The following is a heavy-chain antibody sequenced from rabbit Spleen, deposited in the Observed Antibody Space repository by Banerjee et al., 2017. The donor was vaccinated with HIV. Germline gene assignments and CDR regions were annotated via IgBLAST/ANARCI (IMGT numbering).Heavy chain of an antibody. J-gene: IGHJ6*01. Sequence: QSLEESGGDLVKPGGTLTLTCTASGFSFSNGYYMCWVRQAPGKGLEWIACIGGGSSTSTYYASWAKGRFTISKTSSTTVTLQMTSLTVADTATYFCARDTSSSFSSYGMDLWGPGTLVTVS. D-gene: IGHD1-1*01. CDR2: IGGGSSTST. V-gene: IGHV1S40*01. CDR1: GFSFSNGYY. CDR3: ARDTSSSFSSYGMDL.